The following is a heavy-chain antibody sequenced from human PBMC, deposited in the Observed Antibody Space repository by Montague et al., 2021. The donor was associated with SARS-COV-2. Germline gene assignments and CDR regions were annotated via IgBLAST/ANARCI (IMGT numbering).Heavy chain of an antibody. J-gene: IGHJ4*02. V-gene: IGHV6-1*01. CDR2: TYYRSKWYS. D-gene: IGHD6-19*01. CDR3: VRYSGWFYFDF. Sequence: CAISGDXVSGNSAAWSWIRQSPSRGLEWLGRTYYRSKWYSDYAPXVRGRLTVNPDASKNEFSLELNYVTPEDTAVYYCVRYSGWFYFDFWGQGTLVTVSS. CDR1: GDXVSGNSAA.